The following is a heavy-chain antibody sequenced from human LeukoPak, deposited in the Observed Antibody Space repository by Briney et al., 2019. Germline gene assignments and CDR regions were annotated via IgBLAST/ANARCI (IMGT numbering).Heavy chain of an antibody. J-gene: IGHJ4*02. CDR2: ISAYNGNT. D-gene: IGHD4-17*01. CDR3: ARDRVGGDLTGESLY. CDR1: GYPFDNFG. V-gene: IGHV1-18*01. Sequence: ASVKVSCTASGYPFDNFGLTWVRQAPGHGLEWMAWISAYNGNTHHAQKFRDRLTLTTDTSTSTAYLEMRSLKSDDTAVYYCARDRVGGDLTGESLYWGQGTLVTVSS.